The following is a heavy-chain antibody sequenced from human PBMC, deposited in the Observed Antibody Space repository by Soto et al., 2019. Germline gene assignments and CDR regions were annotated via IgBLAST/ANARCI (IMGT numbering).Heavy chain of an antibody. CDR1: GGSISSGGYY. Sequence: PSETLSLTCTVSGGSISSGGYYWSWIRQHPGKGLEWIGYIYYSGSTYYNPSLKSRVTISVDTSKNQFSLKLSSVTAADTAVYYWARVEPSTGYYPPPWFDPWGQGTLVTVSS. J-gene: IGHJ5*02. CDR3: ARVEPSTGYYPPPWFDP. CDR2: IYYSGST. V-gene: IGHV4-31*03. D-gene: IGHD3-9*01.